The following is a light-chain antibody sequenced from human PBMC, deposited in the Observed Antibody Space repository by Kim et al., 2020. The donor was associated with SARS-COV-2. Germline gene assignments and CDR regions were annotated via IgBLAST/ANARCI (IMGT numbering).Light chain of an antibody. CDR3: QTWGTGINWV. V-gene: IGLV4-69*01. J-gene: IGLJ7*01. CDR1: SGHSSYA. Sequence: QLVLTQSPSASASQGASVKLTCTLSSGHSSYAIAWHQQQPEKSPRYLMKLNSDGSHSKGDGIPDRFSGSSSGAERYLTISSLQSEDEADYYCQTWGTGINWVFGGGTQLTVL. CDR2: LNSDGSH.